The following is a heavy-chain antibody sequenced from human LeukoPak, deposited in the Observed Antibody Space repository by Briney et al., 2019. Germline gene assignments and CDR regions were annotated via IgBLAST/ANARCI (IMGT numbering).Heavy chain of an antibody. CDR1: GGSISSYY. CDR3: ARDAVEMATIGAFDI. D-gene: IGHD5-24*01. V-gene: IGHV4-59*12. CDR2: IYYSGST. J-gene: IGHJ3*02. Sequence: PSETLSLTCTVSGGSISSYYWSWIRQPPGKGLEWIGYIYYSGSTNYNPSLKSRVTMSVDTSKNQFSLKLSSVTAADTAVYYCARDAVEMATIGAFDIWGQGTMVTVSS.